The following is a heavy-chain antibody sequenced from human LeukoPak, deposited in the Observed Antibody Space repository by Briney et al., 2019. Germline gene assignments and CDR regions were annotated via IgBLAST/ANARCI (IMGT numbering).Heavy chain of an antibody. Sequence: GASVKVSCKASGYSFTSYGITWVRQAPGQGLEWMGGIIPIFGTANYAQKFQGRVTITADESTSTAYMELSSLRSEDTAVYYCAAGYYYDSSGYYWYYFDYWGQGTLVTVSS. D-gene: IGHD3-22*01. J-gene: IGHJ4*02. V-gene: IGHV1-69*13. CDR2: IIPIFGTA. CDR1: GYSFTSYG. CDR3: AAGYYYDSSGYYWYYFDY.